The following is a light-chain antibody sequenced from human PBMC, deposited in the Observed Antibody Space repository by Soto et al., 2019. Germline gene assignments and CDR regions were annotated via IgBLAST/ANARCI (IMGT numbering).Light chain of an antibody. J-gene: IGKJ1*01. CDR3: QQYGSTPVT. Sequence: ILLTQSPGPLSLSPGERATLSSRASQRVSRYLPCYQQQVGQAPRLLIYGASSRATGIPDRFSGSGSGTDFTLTISRLEPEDFAVYYCQQYGSTPVTCGQGTKVDIK. V-gene: IGKV3-20*01. CDR1: QRVSRY. CDR2: GAS.